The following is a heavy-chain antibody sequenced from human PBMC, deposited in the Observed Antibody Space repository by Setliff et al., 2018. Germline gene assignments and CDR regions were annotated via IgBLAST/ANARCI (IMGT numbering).Heavy chain of an antibody. V-gene: IGHV3-15*01. CDR1: GFTFSNAW. J-gene: IGHJ6*03. CDR3: TTWPENGGYYYYYYMDV. Sequence: GGSLRLSCAASGFTFSNAWMTWVRQAPGKGLEWVGRIKSKTDGGTTDYVTPVKGRFTISRDDSKNTLFLQMNSLKIEDTAVYYCTTWPENGGYYYYYYMDVWGKGTTVTVSS. D-gene: IGHD3-16*01. CDR2: IKSKTDGGTT.